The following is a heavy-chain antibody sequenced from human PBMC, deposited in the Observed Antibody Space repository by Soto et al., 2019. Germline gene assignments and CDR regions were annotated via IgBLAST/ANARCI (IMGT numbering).Heavy chain of an antibody. V-gene: IGHV3-15*01. Sequence: GGSLRLSCAASGFTFSNAWMSWVRQAPGKGLEWVGRIXXXXXXXXTDYAAPVKGRFTISRDDSKNTLYLQMNSLKTEDTAVYYCTTDPGVVIIYWGQGTLVTVSS. J-gene: IGHJ4*02. CDR2: IXXXXXXXXT. CDR1: GFTFSNAW. D-gene: IGHD3-3*01. CDR3: TTDPGVVIIY.